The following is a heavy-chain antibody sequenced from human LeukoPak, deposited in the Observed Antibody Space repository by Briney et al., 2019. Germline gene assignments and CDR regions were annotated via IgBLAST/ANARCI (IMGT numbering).Heavy chain of an antibody. CDR1: GFTFSSYS. CDR3: ARDVMEGGTTNWFDP. Sequence: GGSLRLSCAASGFTFSSYSMNWVRQAPGKGLEWVSSISSSSSYIYYADSVKGRFTISRDNAKNSLYLQMNSLRAEDTAVYYCARDVMEGGTTNWFDPWGQGTLVTVSS. J-gene: IGHJ5*02. V-gene: IGHV3-21*01. D-gene: IGHD1-14*01. CDR2: ISSSSSYI.